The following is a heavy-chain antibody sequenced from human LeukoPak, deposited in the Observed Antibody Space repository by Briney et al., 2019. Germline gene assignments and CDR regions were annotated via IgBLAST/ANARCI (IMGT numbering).Heavy chain of an antibody. CDR3: ARWDGSTDF. V-gene: IGHV4-34*01. CDR2: VNHSGST. CDR1: GGSFSGYY. J-gene: IGHJ4*02. Sequence: SETLSLTCAVYGGSFSGYYWTWIRQPPGKGLEWIGEVNHSGSTNYNPSLKSRVTISVDTSKNQFSLKLTSVTAADAAVYYCARWDGSTDFWGQGTLVTVSS. D-gene: IGHD1-7*01.